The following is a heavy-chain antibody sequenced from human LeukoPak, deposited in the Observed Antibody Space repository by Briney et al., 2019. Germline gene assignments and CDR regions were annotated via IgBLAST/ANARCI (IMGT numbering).Heavy chain of an antibody. Sequence: ASQTLSLTCAVSGGSISSGGYSWSWIRQPPGKGLEWIGYIYHSGSTYYNPSLKSGVTISVDRSKNQFSLKLSSVTAADTAVYYCARISIAAAANNWFDPWGQGTLVTVSS. CDR1: GGSISSGGYS. J-gene: IGHJ5*02. CDR2: IYHSGST. D-gene: IGHD6-13*01. V-gene: IGHV4-30-2*01. CDR3: ARISIAAAANNWFDP.